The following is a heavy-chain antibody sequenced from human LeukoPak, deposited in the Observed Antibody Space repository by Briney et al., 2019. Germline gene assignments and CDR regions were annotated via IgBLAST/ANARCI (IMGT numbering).Heavy chain of an antibody. D-gene: IGHD6-6*01. V-gene: IGHV3-48*04. CDR1: GFTLINAW. Sequence: GGSLRLSCAASGFTLINAWMSWVRQAPGKGLEWVSYISSGSSSIFYADSVKGRFTISRDNAKNSLYLQMNSLRVEDTAVYYCARGGIAARFAYWGQGTLVTVSS. J-gene: IGHJ4*02. CDR3: ARGGIAARFAY. CDR2: ISSGSSSI.